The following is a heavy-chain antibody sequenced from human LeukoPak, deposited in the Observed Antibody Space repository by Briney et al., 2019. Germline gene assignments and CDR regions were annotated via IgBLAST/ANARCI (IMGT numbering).Heavy chain of an antibody. CDR1: GFTFSSYW. D-gene: IGHD6-19*01. J-gene: IGHJ4*02. CDR2: IKQDGSEK. CDR3: AREGGSGWYGGNYFDY. V-gene: IGHV3-7*01. Sequence: GGSLRLSCAASGFTFSSYWMGWVRQAPGKGLEWVANIKQDGSEKYYVDSVKGRFTISRDNAKNSLYLQMNSLRAEDTAVYYCAREGGSGWYGGNYFDYWGQGTLVTVSS.